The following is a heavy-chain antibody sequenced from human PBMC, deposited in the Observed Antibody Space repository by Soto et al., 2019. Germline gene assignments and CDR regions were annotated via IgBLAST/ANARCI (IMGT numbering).Heavy chain of an antibody. CDR1: GYTFTNYG. D-gene: IGHD4-17*01. CDR2: TSGYIGNT. CDR3: ARGGFRGAVNMNKYFDY. V-gene: IGHV1-18*01. Sequence: ASVKVSCKASGYTFTNYGISWVRQAPGQGLEWMGWTSGYIGNTNYGQKFQGGVTLTTDTSTSTAYMELTRLRSDDTAVYYCARGGFRGAVNMNKYFDYWGQGTLVTVLL. J-gene: IGHJ4*02.